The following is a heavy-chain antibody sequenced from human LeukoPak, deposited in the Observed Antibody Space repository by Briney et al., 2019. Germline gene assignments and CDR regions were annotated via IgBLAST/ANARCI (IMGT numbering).Heavy chain of an antibody. CDR2: IYYSGST. CDR1: GGSINSDDYY. Sequence: PSQTLSLTCSVSGGSINSDDYYWNWIRQPQGKGLEWIGYIYYSGSTYYNPSLKSRVTISVDTSKNQFSLKLSSVTAADTAVYYCARHGGDYGGDSGTYYFDFWGQGTLVTVSS. D-gene: IGHD4-23*01. J-gene: IGHJ4*02. V-gene: IGHV4-30-4*01. CDR3: ARHGGDYGGDSGTYYFDF.